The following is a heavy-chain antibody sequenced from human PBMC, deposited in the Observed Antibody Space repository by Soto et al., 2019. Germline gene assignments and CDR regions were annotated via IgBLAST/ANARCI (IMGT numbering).Heavy chain of an antibody. Sequence: PGGSLRLSCAASGFTLSSYAMSWVRQAPGKGLEWVSAISGSGGSTYYADSVKGRFTISRDNSKNTLYLQMNSLRAEDTAVYYCAKTYYYDSSGYSKRPLAFDIWGQGTMVTVSS. CDR2: ISGSGGST. CDR3: AKTYYYDSSGYSKRPLAFDI. V-gene: IGHV3-23*01. CDR1: GFTLSSYA. D-gene: IGHD3-22*01. J-gene: IGHJ3*02.